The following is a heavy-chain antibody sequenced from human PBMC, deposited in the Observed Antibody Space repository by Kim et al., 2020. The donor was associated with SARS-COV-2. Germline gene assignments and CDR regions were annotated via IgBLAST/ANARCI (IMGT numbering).Heavy chain of an antibody. CDR1: GFTFSDYY. CDR2: ISSSSSYT. CDR3: ARDRFGDCSSTSCRGLGY. V-gene: IGHV3-11*06. Sequence: GGSLRLSCAASGFTFSDYYMSWIRQAPGKGLEWVSYISSSSSYTNYADSVKGRFTISRDNAKNSLYLQMNSLRAEDTAVYYCARDRFGDCSSTSCRGLGYWGQGTLVTVSS. J-gene: IGHJ4*02. D-gene: IGHD2-2*01.